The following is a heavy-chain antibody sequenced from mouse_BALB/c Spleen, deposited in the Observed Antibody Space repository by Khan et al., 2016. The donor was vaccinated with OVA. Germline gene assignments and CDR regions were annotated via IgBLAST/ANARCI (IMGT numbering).Heavy chain of an antibody. J-gene: IGHJ1*01. CDR2: MWLGGST. CDR1: GFSLSRYS. CDR3: ARNRDGGSDWYFDV. Sequence: QVQLKQSGPGLVAPSQSLSITCTVSGFSLSRYSVHWVRQPPGKGLEWLGIMWLGGSTDYNSALKSRLSISKDNSKSQVFLKMNSLQTDDTAMYYCARNRDGGSDWYFDVWGAGTTVTVSS. V-gene: IGHV2-6-4*01. D-gene: IGHD3-3*01.